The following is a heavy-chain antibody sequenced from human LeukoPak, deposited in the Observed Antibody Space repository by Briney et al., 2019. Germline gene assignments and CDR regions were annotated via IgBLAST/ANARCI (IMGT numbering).Heavy chain of an antibody. V-gene: IGHV3-23*01. J-gene: IGHJ4*02. D-gene: IGHD6-6*01. CDR2: ISGSGGTA. CDR3: AKAIVDSSSRYFDY. Sequence: PGGSQRLSCAASGFTFINYIMSWVRQAPGKGLEWVSAISGSGGTALYSDSVKGRFTISRDNSRNTLYLQMNSLRAEDTAVYYCAKAIVDSSSRYFDYSGQGTLVTVSS. CDR1: GFTFINYI.